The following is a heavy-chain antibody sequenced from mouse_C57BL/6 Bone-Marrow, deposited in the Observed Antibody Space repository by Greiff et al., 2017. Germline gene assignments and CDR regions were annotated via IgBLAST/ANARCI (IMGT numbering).Heavy chain of an antibody. V-gene: IGHV1-81*01. Sequence: VMLVESGAELARPGASVKLSCKASGYTFTTYGISWVKQKTGQGLEWIGEIYPRSGNTYYNEKFKGKATLTADKSSSTAYMELRSLTSEDSAVYCSASYYGLDYWGQGTTLTVSS. CDR1: GYTFTTYG. J-gene: IGHJ2*01. D-gene: IGHD1-1*01. CDR3: ASYYGLDY. CDR2: IYPRSGNT.